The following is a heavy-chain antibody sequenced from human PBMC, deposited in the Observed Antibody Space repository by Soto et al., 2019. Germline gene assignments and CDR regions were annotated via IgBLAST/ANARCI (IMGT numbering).Heavy chain of an antibody. CDR1: GGSISSYY. V-gene: IGHV4-59*01. D-gene: IGHD3-10*01. Sequence: SETLSLTCTVSGGSISSYYWSWIRQPPGKGLEWIGYIYYSGSTNYNPSLKSRVTISVDTSKNQFSLKLSSVTAADTAVYYCARDVGGTMVRGVGGYYYYYMDVWGKGTTVTVSS. CDR3: ARDVGGTMVRGVGGYYYYYMDV. CDR2: IYYSGST. J-gene: IGHJ6*03.